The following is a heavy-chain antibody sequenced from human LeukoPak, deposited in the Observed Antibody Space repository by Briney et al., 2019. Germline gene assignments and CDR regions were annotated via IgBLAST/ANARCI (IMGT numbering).Heavy chain of an antibody. CDR3: AREMNDFVAGMDV. V-gene: IGHV1-18*01. D-gene: IGHD3-16*01. Sequence: GASVKVACKASGYTFTSYGISWVRQAPGQGLEWMGWISAYNGNTNHAQKLQGRVTMTTDTSTSTAYMELRSLRSDDTAVYYCAREMNDFVAGMDVWGQGTTVTVSS. J-gene: IGHJ6*02. CDR1: GYTFTSYG. CDR2: ISAYNGNT.